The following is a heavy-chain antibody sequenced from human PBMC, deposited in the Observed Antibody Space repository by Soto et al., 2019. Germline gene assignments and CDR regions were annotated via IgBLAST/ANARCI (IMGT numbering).Heavy chain of an antibody. V-gene: IGHV4-4*02. J-gene: IGHJ5*02. CDR3: ASMQQLIQPFNRFDP. D-gene: IGHD6-13*01. CDR2: IYHSGST. CDR1: GGPISSSNW. Sequence: SETLSLTCAVSGGPISSSNWWSWVRQPPGKGLEWIGEIYHSGSTNYNPSLKSRVTISVDKSKNQFSLKLSSVTAADTAVYYCASMQQLIQPFNRFDPWGQGTLVTVSS.